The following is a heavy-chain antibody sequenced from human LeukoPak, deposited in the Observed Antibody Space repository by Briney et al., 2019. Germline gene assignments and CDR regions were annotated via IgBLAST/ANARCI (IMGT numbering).Heavy chain of an antibody. Sequence: SVTVSCMGSGYTFTTYGIGWVRQAPGQGLEWIGWINANSGNTNYAQKFQGRLTMTTDTSTITAYMELRSLRSDATAVYYCARDGYFDYWGQGTLVTVSS. CDR1: GYTFTTYG. V-gene: IGHV1-18*01. CDR2: INANSGNT. J-gene: IGHJ4*02. CDR3: ARDGYFDY.